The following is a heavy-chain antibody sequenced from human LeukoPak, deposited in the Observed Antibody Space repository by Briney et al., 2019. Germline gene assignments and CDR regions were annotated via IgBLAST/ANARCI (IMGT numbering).Heavy chain of an antibody. V-gene: IGHV3-23*01. CDR1: GFTFSSYA. J-gene: IGHJ5*02. D-gene: IGHD4-17*01. CDR2: ISGSGGST. CDR3: ARDLGTVTSSDP. Sequence: PGGSLRLSCAASGFTFSSYAMSCVRQTPGKGLEWVSAISGSGGSTYYADSVKGRFTISRDNSKNTLYLQMNSLRAEDTAVYYCARDLGTVTSSDPWGQGTLVTVSS.